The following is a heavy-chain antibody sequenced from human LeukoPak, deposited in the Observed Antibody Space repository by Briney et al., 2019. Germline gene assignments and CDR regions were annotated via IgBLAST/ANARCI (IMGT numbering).Heavy chain of an antibody. J-gene: IGHJ4*02. CDR2: ISGSGGST. Sequence: GGSLRLSCAASGFTFSSYAIHWVRQTPGKGLEWVSAISGSGGSTYYADSVKGRFTISRDNSKNTLYLQMNSLRAEDTAVYYCAKETVYYYDSSGYPHYFDYWGQGTLVTVSS. V-gene: IGHV3-23*01. D-gene: IGHD3-22*01. CDR1: GFTFSSYA. CDR3: AKETVYYYDSSGYPHYFDY.